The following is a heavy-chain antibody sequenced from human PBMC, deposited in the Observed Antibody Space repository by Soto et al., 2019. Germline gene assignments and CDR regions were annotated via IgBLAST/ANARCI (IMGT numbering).Heavy chain of an antibody. J-gene: IGHJ6*02. V-gene: IGHV1-18*01. Sequence: QVQLVQSGPEVKKAGASVKVSCKASGYAFSTYAISWVRQAPGQGLEWMGWISAYNGKTNYAQKFQGRVTMTTDTSMSTAYMELRSLRSDDTAVYYCARDSGSSTVTYYYYGMDVWGQGTTVTVSS. CDR3: ARDSGSSTVTYYYYGMDV. CDR2: ISAYNGKT. CDR1: GYAFSTYA. D-gene: IGHD3-10*01.